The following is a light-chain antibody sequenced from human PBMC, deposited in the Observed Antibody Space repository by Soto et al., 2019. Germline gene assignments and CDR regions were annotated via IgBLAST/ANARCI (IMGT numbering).Light chain of an antibody. CDR2: GAS. CDR1: QSVSTN. CDR3: QQYNNWPPWT. Sequence: EIVMTQSPTTLSVSPGERATLSCRASQSVSTNLAWYQQKPGQVPSLLIYGASTRATGIPARFSGSGSGTEFTLTISSLQSEDFAVYYCQQYNNWPPWTFGQGTKVDIK. V-gene: IGKV3-15*01. J-gene: IGKJ1*01.